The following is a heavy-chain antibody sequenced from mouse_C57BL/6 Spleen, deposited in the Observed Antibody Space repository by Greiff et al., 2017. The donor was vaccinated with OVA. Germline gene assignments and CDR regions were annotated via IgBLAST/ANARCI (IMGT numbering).Heavy chain of an antibody. Sequence: QVQLQQPGAELVKPGASVKLSCKASGYTFTSYWMQWVKQRPGQGLEWIGEIDPSDSYTNYNQKFKGKATLTVDTSSSTAYMQLSSLTSEDSAVYYCAKYYGSSYGYFDDWGQGTTLTVSS. J-gene: IGHJ2*01. CDR1: GYTFTSYW. D-gene: IGHD1-1*01. CDR3: AKYYGSSYGYFDD. V-gene: IGHV1-50*01. CDR2: IDPSDSYT.